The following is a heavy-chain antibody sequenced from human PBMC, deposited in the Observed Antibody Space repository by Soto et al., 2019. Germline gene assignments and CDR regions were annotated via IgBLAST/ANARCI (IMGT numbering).Heavy chain of an antibody. CDR3: ARGVHDFWSGYGTYFDY. J-gene: IGHJ4*02. CDR1: GGSISSYY. Sequence: PSETLSLTCTVSGGSISSYYWSWIRQPPGKGLEWIGYIYYSGSTNYNPSLKSRVTISVDTSKNQFSLKLSSVTAADTAVYYCARGVHDFWSGYGTYFDYWGQGTLVTVSS. D-gene: IGHD3-3*01. CDR2: IYYSGST. V-gene: IGHV4-59*01.